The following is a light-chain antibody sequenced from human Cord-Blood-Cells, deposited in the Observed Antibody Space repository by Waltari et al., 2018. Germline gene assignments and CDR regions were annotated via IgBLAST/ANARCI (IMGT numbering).Light chain of an antibody. CDR2: EVS. V-gene: IGLV2-14*01. CDR3: SSYTSSSTLDV. CDR1: SSDVGGYNY. Sequence: QSALTQPASVSGSPGQSITISCTGTSSDVGGYNYVSLYQQHPGKAPKLMIYEVSNRPSGVSNRFSGSKSGNTASLTISGLQAEDEADYYCSSYTSSSTLDVFGTGTKVTVL. J-gene: IGLJ1*01.